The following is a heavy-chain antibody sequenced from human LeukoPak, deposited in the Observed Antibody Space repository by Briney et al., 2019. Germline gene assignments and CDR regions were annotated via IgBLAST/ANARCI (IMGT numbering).Heavy chain of an antibody. CDR1: GGSMSGHY. Sequence: SETLSLTCSVSGGSMSGHYWIWIRQPLGKGLEWIGYVFDSGNTNYNPSLKSRVTISVDTSKNQFSLKLSSVTAADTAVYYCARRYYDFWSGYYTGTSGDWFDPWGQGTLVTVSS. CDR2: VFDSGNT. CDR3: ARRYYDFWSGYYTGTSGDWFDP. D-gene: IGHD3-3*01. J-gene: IGHJ5*02. V-gene: IGHV4-59*11.